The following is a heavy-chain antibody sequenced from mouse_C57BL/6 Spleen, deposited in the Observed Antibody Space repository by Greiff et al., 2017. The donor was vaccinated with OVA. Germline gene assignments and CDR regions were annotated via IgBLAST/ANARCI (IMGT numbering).Heavy chain of an antibody. CDR2: IRLKSDNYAT. Sequence: EVKLQESGGGLLQPGGSMKLSCVASGFTFSNYWMNWVRQSPEKGLEWVAQIRLKSDNYATHYAESVKGRFTISRDDSKSSVYLQMNNLRAEDTGIYYCTESDYTAWFAYWGQGTLVTVSA. CDR3: TESDYTAWFAY. CDR1: GFTFSNYW. J-gene: IGHJ3*01. V-gene: IGHV6-3*01. D-gene: IGHD2-4*01.